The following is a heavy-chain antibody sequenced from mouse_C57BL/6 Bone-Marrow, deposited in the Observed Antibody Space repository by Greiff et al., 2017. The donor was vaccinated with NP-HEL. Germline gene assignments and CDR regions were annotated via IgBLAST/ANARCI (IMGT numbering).Heavy chain of an antibody. Sequence: DVQLVESGGGLVQPGGSLKLSCAASGFTFSDYGMAWVRQAPRKGPEWVAFISNLAYSIYYADTVTGRFTISRENAKNTLYLEMSSLRSEDTAMYYCARYGPYAMDYWGQGTSVTVSS. J-gene: IGHJ4*01. CDR1: GFTFSDYG. CDR2: ISNLAYSI. D-gene: IGHD2-10*02. CDR3: ARYGPYAMDY. V-gene: IGHV5-15*01.